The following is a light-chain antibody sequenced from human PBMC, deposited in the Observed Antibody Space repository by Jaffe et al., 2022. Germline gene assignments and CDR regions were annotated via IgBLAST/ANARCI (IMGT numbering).Light chain of an antibody. CDR1: QSVLYSSNNKNY. CDR2: WAS. J-gene: IGKJ1*01. V-gene: IGKV4-1*01. Sequence: DIVMTQSPDSLAVSLGERATINCKSSQSVLYSSNNKNYLAWYQQKPGQPPKLLIYWASTRESGVPDRFSGSGSGTDFTLTISSLQAEDVAVYYCQQYYSTITFGQGTKVEIK. CDR3: QQYYSTIT.